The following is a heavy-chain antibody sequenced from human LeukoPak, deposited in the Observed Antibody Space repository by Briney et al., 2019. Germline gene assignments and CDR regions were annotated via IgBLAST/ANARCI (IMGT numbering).Heavy chain of an antibody. V-gene: IGHV3-66*01. CDR1: GFTVSSNY. Sequence: GGSLRLSCAASGFTVSSNYMSWVRQAPGKGLEWVSVIYSDGRTYYADSVKGRFTISRDNSKNTLYLQMDSLRPEDTAVYYCARDKGTEGLLPRGDWYFDLWGQGTLVTVSS. D-gene: IGHD3-3*01. CDR3: ARDKGTEGLLPRGDWYFDL. CDR2: IYSDGRT. J-gene: IGHJ2*01.